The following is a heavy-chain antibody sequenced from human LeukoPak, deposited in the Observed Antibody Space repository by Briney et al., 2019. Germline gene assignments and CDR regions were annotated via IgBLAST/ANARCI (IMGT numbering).Heavy chain of an antibody. D-gene: IGHD3-16*01. CDR2: LMPVYGTT. Sequence: ASVKVSCKASGGTFGDDAVSWVRQAPGQGLEWLGRLMPVYGTTNYAQKLEGRLTITVDSSTETAYMELRSLRSDDTAVYFCARDADWGRGHHPRWLDPWGQGTLVTISS. J-gene: IGHJ5*02. V-gene: IGHV1-69*06. CDR1: GGTFGDDA. CDR3: ARDADWGRGHHPRWLDP.